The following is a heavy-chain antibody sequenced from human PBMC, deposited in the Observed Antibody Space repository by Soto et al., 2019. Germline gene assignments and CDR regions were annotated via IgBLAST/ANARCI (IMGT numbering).Heavy chain of an antibody. CDR3: ARDGGHGDTGYALEL. CDR1: GVSINSGGYY. V-gene: IGHV4-31*11. Sequence: SETLSLTCGVSGVSINSGGYYWNWIRRFPGKGLEWIGYISHGETTSYNPSLKSRLSISFNMSKNHFSLKLTSVTAADTAVYYCARDGGHGDTGYALELWGQGTLVTVSS. CDR2: ISHGETT. D-gene: IGHD4-17*01. J-gene: IGHJ4*03.